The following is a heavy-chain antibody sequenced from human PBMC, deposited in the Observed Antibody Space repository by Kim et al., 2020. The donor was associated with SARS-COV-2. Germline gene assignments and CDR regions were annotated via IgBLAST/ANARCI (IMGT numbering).Heavy chain of an antibody. CDR2: ISTRGESI. V-gene: IGHV3-11*01. Sequence: GSLRLSCAASGLSFSDSYMNWVRQAPGKGLEWLSFISTRGESIFYADSVEGRFTISRDNAKNSLYLQMNYLRDEDTAVYYCARSGNGYNAFGIWGQGVLVTGSS. D-gene: IGHD5-12*01. CDR1: GLSFSDSY. CDR3: ARSGNGYNAFGI. J-gene: IGHJ4*02.